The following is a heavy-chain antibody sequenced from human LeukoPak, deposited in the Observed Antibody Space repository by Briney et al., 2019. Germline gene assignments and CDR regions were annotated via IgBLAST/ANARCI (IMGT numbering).Heavy chain of an antibody. CDR3: ARDIAAAVHYYGTDV. V-gene: IGHV1-2*04. D-gene: IGHD6-13*01. Sequence: ASVKVSCKASGYTFTGYYMHWVRQAPGQGLEWMGWINPNSGGTNYAQKFQGWVTMTRDTSISTAYMELSRLRSDDTAVYYCARDIAAAVHYYGTDVWGKGTTVTVSS. CDR2: INPNSGGT. CDR1: GYTFTGYY. J-gene: IGHJ6*04.